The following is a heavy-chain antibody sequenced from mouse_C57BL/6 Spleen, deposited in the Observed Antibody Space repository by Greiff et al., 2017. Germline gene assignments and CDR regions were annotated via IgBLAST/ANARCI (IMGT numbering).Heavy chain of an antibody. J-gene: IGHJ2*01. CDR3: ARHGSSSYFDY. CDR1: GYTFTSYW. Sequence: QVQLQQPGAELVKPGASVKLSCKASGYTFTSYWMHWVKQRPGQGLEWIGMIHPNSGSTNYNEKVKSKATLTVDKSSSTAYMQLSSLTSEDSAVYYCARHGSSSYFDYWGQGTTLTVSS. CDR2: IHPNSGST. D-gene: IGHD1-1*01. V-gene: IGHV1-64*01.